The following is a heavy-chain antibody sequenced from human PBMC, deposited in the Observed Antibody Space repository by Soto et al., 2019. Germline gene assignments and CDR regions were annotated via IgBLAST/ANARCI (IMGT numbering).Heavy chain of an antibody. CDR3: ARQLAAAGTHDYYYYGMDV. CDR2: IYPGDSDT. V-gene: IGHV5-51*01. Sequence: GESLKISCKGSGYSFTSYWIGWVRQMPGKGLEWMGIIYPGDSDTRYSPSFQGQVTISADKSTSTAYLQWSSLKASDTAMYYCARQLAAAGTHDYYYYGMDVWGQGTTVTVSS. D-gene: IGHD6-13*01. J-gene: IGHJ6*02. CDR1: GYSFTSYW.